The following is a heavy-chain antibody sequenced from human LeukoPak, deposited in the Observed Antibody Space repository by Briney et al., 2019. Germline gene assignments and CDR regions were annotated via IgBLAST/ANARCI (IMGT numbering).Heavy chain of an antibody. Sequence: SQTLSLTCAISGDSISSNFAAWNWIRQSPSRGLEWLGRTYYNAKWNNDYAPSVRSRITIKADASKNEFSLQLNSVTPEDTAVYYCARGSRSAGSGSYYDFDYWGQGTLVTVSS. V-gene: IGHV6-1*01. CDR1: GDSISSNFAA. CDR3: ARGSRSAGSGSYYDFDY. D-gene: IGHD3-10*01. CDR2: TYYNAKWNN. J-gene: IGHJ4*02.